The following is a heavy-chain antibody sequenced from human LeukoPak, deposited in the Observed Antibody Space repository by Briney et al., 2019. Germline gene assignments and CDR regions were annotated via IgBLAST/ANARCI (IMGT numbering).Heavy chain of an antibody. Sequence: PSETLSLTCTVSGGSISSYYWSWIRQPPGKGLEWIGYIYYSGSTNYNPSLKSRVTISVDTSKNQFSLKLSSVTAADTAVYYCAADSNRAGKDAFDIWGQGTMVTVSS. V-gene: IGHV4-59*01. CDR1: GGSISSYY. CDR2: IYYSGST. J-gene: IGHJ3*02. CDR3: AADSNRAGKDAFDI. D-gene: IGHD1-14*01.